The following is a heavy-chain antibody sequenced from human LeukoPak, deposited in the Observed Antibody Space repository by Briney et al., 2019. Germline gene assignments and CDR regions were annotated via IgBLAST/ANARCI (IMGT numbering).Heavy chain of an antibody. Sequence: GGSLRLSCAASGFTFSNYWMHWVRQVPGKGLVWVSRINDDGSATFYADSVKGRFTISRDNAKNTLFLQINSLRAEDTAVYYCARGRGFPQWEPLSPFDYWGQGTLVTVSS. CDR1: GFTFSNYW. J-gene: IGHJ4*02. CDR2: INDDGSAT. V-gene: IGHV3-74*01. CDR3: ARGRGFPQWEPLSPFDY. D-gene: IGHD1-26*01.